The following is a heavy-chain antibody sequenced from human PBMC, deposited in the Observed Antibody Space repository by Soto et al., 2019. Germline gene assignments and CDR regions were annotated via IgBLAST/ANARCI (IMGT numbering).Heavy chain of an antibody. Sequence: LILSCAASGFTFRRYRMSWVHQALGKRMQWVAKLKQDGSEKYYVASVRGRFTITRDNAKKSLYLQMNSLRAEDTAVYYCARAAYSSGYYYPLDYWGKGNLVTVCS. CDR1: GFTFRRYR. V-gene: IGHV3-7*01. D-gene: IGHD3-22*01. CDR3: ARAAYSSGYYYPLDY. CDR2: LKQDGSEK. J-gene: IGHJ4*02.